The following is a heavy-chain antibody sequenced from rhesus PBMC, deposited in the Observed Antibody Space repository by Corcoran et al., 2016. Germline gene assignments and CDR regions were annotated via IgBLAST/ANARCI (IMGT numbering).Heavy chain of an antibody. CDR2: ISGSAGGT. J-gene: IGHJ4*01. Sequence: LQLQESGPGLVKPSETLSLTCAVSGGAISSNYWSCIRQPPGKGLEWIGRISGSAGGTDSNPATKSRVTISTDTFKNQLSLKLSAVTTADTAVYYCAGEWDEVAAFFDYWGQGVLVTVSS. CDR3: AGEWDEVAAFFDY. D-gene: IGHD4-29*01. CDR1: GGAISSNY. V-gene: IGHV4-173*01.